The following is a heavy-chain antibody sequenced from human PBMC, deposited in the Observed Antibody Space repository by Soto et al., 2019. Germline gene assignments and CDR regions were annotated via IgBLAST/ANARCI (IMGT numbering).Heavy chain of an antibody. CDR1: GYTFTSYA. CDR2: INAGNGYT. J-gene: IGHJ6*02. D-gene: IGHD6-19*01. Sequence: QVQLVQSGAEEKKPGASVKVSCKASGYTFTSYAMHWVRQAPGQRLEWMGWINAGNGYTKYSQKFQGRVTITRDTSASTAYMELSSLRSEDTAVYYCARDQWLDTPFYYYGMDVWGQGTTVTVSS. CDR3: ARDQWLDTPFYYYGMDV. V-gene: IGHV1-3*05.